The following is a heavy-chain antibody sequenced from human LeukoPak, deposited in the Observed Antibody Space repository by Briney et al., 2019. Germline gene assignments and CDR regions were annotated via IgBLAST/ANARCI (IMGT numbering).Heavy chain of an antibody. V-gene: IGHV3-9*03. J-gene: IGHJ4*02. CDR3: AKAGYSSGWYAYHFDY. Sequence: PGGSLRLSCAASGFTFDDYAMHWVRQAPGKGLEWVSGISWNSNSIGYADSVKGRFTISRDNAKNSLYLQMNSLRPEDMALYYCAKAGYSSGWYAYHFDYWGQGTLVTVSS. D-gene: IGHD6-19*01. CDR1: GFTFDDYA. CDR2: ISWNSNSI.